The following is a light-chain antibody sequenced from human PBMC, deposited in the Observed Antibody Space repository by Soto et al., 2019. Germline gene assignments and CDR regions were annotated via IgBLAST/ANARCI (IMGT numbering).Light chain of an antibody. Sequence: DIQMTQSPSSLSASVGDRVTITCRASQSISTYLNWYQQKPGKAPKLLISAASSLQGGVPSRFSGSGSGTDFALTSSSLQPEDFAPYYCQQSYSTPFTFGPGTKVDIK. V-gene: IGKV1-39*01. CDR3: QQSYSTPFT. J-gene: IGKJ3*01. CDR1: QSISTY. CDR2: AAS.